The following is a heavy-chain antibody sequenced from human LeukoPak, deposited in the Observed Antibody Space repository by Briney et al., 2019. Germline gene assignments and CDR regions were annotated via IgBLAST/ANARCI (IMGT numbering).Heavy chain of an antibody. J-gene: IGHJ4*02. CDR3: SRSLDY. Sequence: GGSLRLSCAASGFTFTNYWMDWVRQAPGKGLEWVASINQGGSEKYYVDSVKGRFTISRDNAKNSLYLQLNNLRADDTALYYCSRSLDYWGQGTLVTVSS. CDR1: GFTFTNYW. V-gene: IGHV3-7*03. CDR2: INQGGSEK.